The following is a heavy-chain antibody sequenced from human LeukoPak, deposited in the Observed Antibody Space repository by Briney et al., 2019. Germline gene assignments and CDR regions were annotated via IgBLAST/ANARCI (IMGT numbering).Heavy chain of an antibody. J-gene: IGHJ4*02. CDR1: GGSISSYD. D-gene: IGHD6-19*01. Sequence: PSETLSLTCTVSGGSISSYDWIWIRQSAGKGLEWIGRIYTTGSTNYNPSLNSRVTMSVDTSKNQFSLKLSSVPAADTAVYYCARQIAVAGTAGFDYWGQGTLVTVSS. CDR2: IYTTGST. CDR3: ARQIAVAGTAGFDY. V-gene: IGHV4-4*07.